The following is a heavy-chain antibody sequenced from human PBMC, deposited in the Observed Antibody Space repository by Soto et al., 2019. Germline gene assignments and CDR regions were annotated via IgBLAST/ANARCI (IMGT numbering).Heavy chain of an antibody. Sequence: QVQLVQSGAEVKKPGASVKVSCQASGYTFTSYDINWVRQATGQGLAWMGWMNPNSGNTGYAQKFQGRVTMTSNTAISTAYMELSSLRSEDTAVSYCARGRRYCTNGVCYNYGMDVWGQVTTVTVSS. D-gene: IGHD2-8*01. CDR3: ARGRRYCTNGVCYNYGMDV. CDR1: GYTFTSYD. J-gene: IGHJ6*02. CDR2: MNPNSGNT. V-gene: IGHV1-8*01.